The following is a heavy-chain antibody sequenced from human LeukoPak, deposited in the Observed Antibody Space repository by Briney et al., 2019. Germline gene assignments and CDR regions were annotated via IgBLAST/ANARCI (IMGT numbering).Heavy chain of an antibody. CDR1: GGSFSGYY. CDR2: IYTSGST. V-gene: IGHV4-59*10. J-gene: IGHJ3*02. CDR3: ARVRVTTWAQQNDAFDI. Sequence: SETLSLTCAVYGGSFSGYYWSWIRQPPGKGLEWIGRIYTSGSTNYNPSLKSRVTISVDTSKNQFSLKLSSVTAADTAVYYCARVRVTTWAQQNDAFDIWGQGTMVTVSS. D-gene: IGHD4-11*01.